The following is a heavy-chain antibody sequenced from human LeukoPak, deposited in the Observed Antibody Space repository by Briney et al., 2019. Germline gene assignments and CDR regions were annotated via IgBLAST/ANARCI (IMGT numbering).Heavy chain of an antibody. CDR1: GYTFTGYY. Sequence: ASVKVSCKASGYTFTGYYMHWVRQAPGQGLEWMGWINPNSGGTNYAQKFQGWVTMTRDTSISTAYMELSRLRSDDTAVYYCAKGPALRLGELSLVGAFDIWGQGTMVTVSS. V-gene: IGHV1-2*04. CDR3: AKGPALRLGELSLVGAFDI. J-gene: IGHJ3*02. CDR2: INPNSGGT. D-gene: IGHD3-16*02.